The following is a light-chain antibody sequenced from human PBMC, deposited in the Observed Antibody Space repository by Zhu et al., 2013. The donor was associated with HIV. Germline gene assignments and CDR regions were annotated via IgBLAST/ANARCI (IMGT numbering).Light chain of an antibody. V-gene: IGLV1-40*01. CDR2: GNS. J-gene: IGLJ3*02. CDR3: SSFTSRSSLV. Sequence: QSLLTQPPSVSGAPGQRVTISCTGSSSNIGADYDVHWYQQLPGTAPKLLIYGNSNRPSGVPDRFSGSKSGTSASLAITGLQAEDEADYYCSSFTSRSSLVFGGGTKLTVL. CDR1: SSNIGADYD.